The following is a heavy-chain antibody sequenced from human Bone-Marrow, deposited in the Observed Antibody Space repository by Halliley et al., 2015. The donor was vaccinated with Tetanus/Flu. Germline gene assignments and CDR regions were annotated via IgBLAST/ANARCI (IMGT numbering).Heavy chain of an antibody. D-gene: IGHD3-22*01. V-gene: IGHV3-74*01. CDR3: ARDQWDYYHSGGDDFDY. CDR2: ITPEGSIT. J-gene: IGHJ4*02. Sequence: RITPEGSITTYADSVKGRFTISRDNAKNTLYLEMKSLTVDDTAVYYCARDQWDYYHSGGDDFDYWGQGTLITVSS.